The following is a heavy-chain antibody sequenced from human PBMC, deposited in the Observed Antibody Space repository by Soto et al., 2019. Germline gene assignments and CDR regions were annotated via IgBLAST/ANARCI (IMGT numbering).Heavy chain of an antibody. J-gene: IGHJ4*02. Sequence: PGGSLRLSCAASGFTFSDYYMSWIRQAPGKGLEWVSYNSSSSSYTNYADSVKGRFTISRDNAKNSLYLQMNSLRAEDTAVYYCARVRGGYSYGGAFDYWGQGTLVTVS. CDR1: GFTFSDYY. CDR2: NSSSSSYT. D-gene: IGHD5-18*01. CDR3: ARVRGGYSYGGAFDY. V-gene: IGHV3-11*06.